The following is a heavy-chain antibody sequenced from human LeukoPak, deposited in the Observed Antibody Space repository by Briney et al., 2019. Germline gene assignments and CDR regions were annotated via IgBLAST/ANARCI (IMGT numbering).Heavy chain of an antibody. V-gene: IGHV3-74*01. CDR3: VRLNWRRKAFDV. J-gene: IGHJ3*01. D-gene: IGHD1-20*01. CDR1: GFTFSSYW. Sequence: GGSLRLSCAASGFTFSSYWMHWVRQAPGKGLVWVSRINSDGSSISYADSVKGRFTISRDNAKNTLYLQMNSLRAEDTAVYYCVRLNWRRKAFDVWGQGTMVTVSS. CDR2: INSDGSSI.